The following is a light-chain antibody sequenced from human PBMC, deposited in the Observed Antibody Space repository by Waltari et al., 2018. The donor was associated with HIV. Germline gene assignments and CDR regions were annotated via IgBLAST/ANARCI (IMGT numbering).Light chain of an antibody. V-gene: IGLV3-21*02. CDR2: DTS. J-gene: IGLJ2*01. CDR1: NVGNKN. CDR3: QVWDSSVAHHLV. Sequence: SYVLTQPPSVAVAPGQTATIPCGGNNVGNKNLHWYQQKAGQAPLLVVYDTSDRRPGMPDRFLGFSSGSTATLTTSRVGAGEEAAYYCQVWDSSVAHHLVLGGGTKVTVL.